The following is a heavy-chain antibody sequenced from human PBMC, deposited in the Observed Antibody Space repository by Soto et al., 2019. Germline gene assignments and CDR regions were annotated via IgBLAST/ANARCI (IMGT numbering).Heavy chain of an antibody. CDR3: ARDKCDFTFGP. J-gene: IGHJ5*02. CDR2: ISGDTGHT. D-gene: IGHD3-3*01. V-gene: IGHV1-18*01. Sequence: QVLLVQSGAEVKKPGASLNISCKGSGYSFDKNGISWVRQAPGQGLEWMGWISGDTGHTNYAQKFQGRLSVTTVTSTRTAYMEMRSLTSADTAMYYCARDKCDFTFGPWGQGSLVTVSS. CDR1: GYSFDKNG.